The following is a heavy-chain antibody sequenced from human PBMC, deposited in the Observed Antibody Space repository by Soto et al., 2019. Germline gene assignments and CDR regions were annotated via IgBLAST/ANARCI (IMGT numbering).Heavy chain of an antibody. CDR1: GFTFSSYS. CDR3: ARGDQYCSSTSCSGGASDI. D-gene: IGHD2-2*01. J-gene: IGHJ3*02. Sequence: EVQLVESGGGLLRPGGSLRLSCAASGFTFSSYSMNWVRQAPGKGLEWVSSISSSSSYIYYADSVKGRFTISRDNAKNSLYLQMNSLRAEDTAVYYCARGDQYCSSTSCSGGASDIWGQGTMVTVSS. V-gene: IGHV3-21*01. CDR2: ISSSSSYI.